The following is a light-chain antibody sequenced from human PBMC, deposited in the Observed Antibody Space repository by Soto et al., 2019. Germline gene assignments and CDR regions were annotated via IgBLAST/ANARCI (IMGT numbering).Light chain of an antibody. V-gene: IGLV2-14*01. CDR1: SSDVGGYNY. CDR2: EVT. J-gene: IGLJ1*01. Sequence: QSVLTQPASVSGSPGQSITISCTGTSSDVGGYNYVSWFQQHPDKAPKLVIYEVTHRPSGFSDRFSGSKSGNTAFLTISGLQTEDEADYYCNSYTTSNTFVFGSGTKVTVL. CDR3: NSYTTSNTFV.